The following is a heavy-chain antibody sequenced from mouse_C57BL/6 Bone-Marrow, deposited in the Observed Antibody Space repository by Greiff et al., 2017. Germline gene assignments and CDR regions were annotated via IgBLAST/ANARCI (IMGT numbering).Heavy chain of an antibody. CDR3: ARRGRGNFGY. CDR2: INPYNGGT. V-gene: IGHV1-19*01. Sequence: EVQLQQSGPVLVKPGASVKMSCKASGYTFTDYYMNWVKQSHGKSLEWIGVINPYNGGTSYNQQFKGKATLTVDKSSSTAYMALNSLTYEDSAVYYCARRGRGNFGYGGEGTTLTVSS. J-gene: IGHJ2*01. CDR1: GYTFTDYY.